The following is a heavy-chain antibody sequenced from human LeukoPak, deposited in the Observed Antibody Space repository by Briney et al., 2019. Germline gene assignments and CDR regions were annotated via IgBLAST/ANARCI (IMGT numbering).Heavy chain of an antibody. CDR3: ARLGGYQAPLLS. V-gene: IGHV4-59*08. D-gene: IGHD3-16*02. J-gene: IGHJ5*02. Sequence: SETLSLTCTVSGGSISSYYWSWIRQSPGKGLEWIGCISYSGSTNYNPALKSRVTISVDTSKNQFSLKLSSVTAADTAVFYCARLGGYQAPLLSWGQGTVVTVSS. CDR1: GGSISSYY. CDR2: ISYSGST.